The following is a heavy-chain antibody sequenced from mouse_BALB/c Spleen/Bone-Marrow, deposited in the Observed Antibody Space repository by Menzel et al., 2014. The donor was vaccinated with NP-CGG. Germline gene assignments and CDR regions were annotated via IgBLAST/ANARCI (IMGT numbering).Heavy chain of an antibody. D-gene: IGHD2-4*01. Sequence: XKLVESGGGLVQPGGSLKLSCAASGFTFSSYGMPWVRQTPDKRLELVATINSNGGSTYYPDSVKGRFTISRDNAKNTLYLQMSSLKSEDTAMYYCARDYDYDYWGQGTTFTVSS. CDR3: ARDYDYDY. CDR1: GFTFSSYG. CDR2: INSNGGST. J-gene: IGHJ2*01. V-gene: IGHV5-6-3*01.